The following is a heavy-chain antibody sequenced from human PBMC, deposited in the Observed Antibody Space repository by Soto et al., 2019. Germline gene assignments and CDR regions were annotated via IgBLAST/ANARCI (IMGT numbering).Heavy chain of an antibody. CDR3: ARDEPQQLVSSDY. D-gene: IGHD6-13*01. CDR1: GFTVSSNY. J-gene: IGHJ4*02. V-gene: IGHV3-53*01. CDR2: IYSGGST. Sequence: GGSLRLSCAASGFTVSSNYMSWVRQAPGKGLEWVSVIYSGGSTYYADSVKGRFTISRDNSKNTLYLQMNSLRAEDTAVYYCARDEPQQLVSSDYWGQGTLVTVSS.